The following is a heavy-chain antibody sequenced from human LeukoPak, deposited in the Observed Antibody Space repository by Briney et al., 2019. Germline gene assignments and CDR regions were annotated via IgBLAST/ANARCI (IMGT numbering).Heavy chain of an antibody. Sequence: PGGSLRLSCAASGFTFSSYNMNWVRQTPGQGLEWVSSITSGSSHIYYADSVKGRFTISRDNAKSSLYLQMNSLIAEDTAVYYCARDPYSGSYGADYYYYMDVWGKGTTVTISS. D-gene: IGHD1-26*01. CDR2: ITSGSSHI. CDR3: ARDPYSGSYGADYYYYMDV. CDR1: GFTFSSYN. J-gene: IGHJ6*03. V-gene: IGHV3-21*01.